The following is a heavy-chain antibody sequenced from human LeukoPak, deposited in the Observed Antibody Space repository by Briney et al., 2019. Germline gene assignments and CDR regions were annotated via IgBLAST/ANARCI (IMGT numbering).Heavy chain of an antibody. CDR2: ISAYNGNT. Sequence: ASVKVSCTASGYTFTSYGISWVRQAPGQGLEWMGWISAYNGNTNYAQKLQGRVTMTTDTSTSTAYMELRSLRSDDTAVYYCARDPTPLLWFGELGGGSNWFDPWGQGTLVTVSS. D-gene: IGHD3-10*01. V-gene: IGHV1-18*01. CDR1: GYTFTSYG. CDR3: ARDPTPLLWFGELGGGSNWFDP. J-gene: IGHJ5*02.